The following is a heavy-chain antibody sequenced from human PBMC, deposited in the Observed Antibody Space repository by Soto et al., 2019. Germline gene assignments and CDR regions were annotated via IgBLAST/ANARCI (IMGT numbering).Heavy chain of an antibody. Sequence: GGSLRLSCAASGFTFSSYAMSWVRQAPGKGLEWVSAISGSGGSTYYADSVKGRFTISRDNSKNTLYLQTNSLRAEDTAVYYCAKSTSIVGATSPFDYWGQGTLVTVSS. CDR3: AKSTSIVGATSPFDY. D-gene: IGHD1-26*01. J-gene: IGHJ4*02. CDR1: GFTFSSYA. V-gene: IGHV3-23*01. CDR2: ISGSGGST.